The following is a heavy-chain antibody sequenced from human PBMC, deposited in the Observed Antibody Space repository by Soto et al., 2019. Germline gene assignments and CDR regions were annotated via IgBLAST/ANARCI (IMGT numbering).Heavy chain of an antibody. CDR2: IIPIFGTA. J-gene: IGHJ6*02. CDR3: ARVIQLGSFCGMDV. V-gene: IGHV1-69*13. D-gene: IGHD6-6*01. Sequence: GASVKVSCKASGGTFSSYAISWVRQAPGQGLEWMGGIIPIFGTANYAQKFKGRVTITADESTSTANKEMSSLKYEDTAVYYCARVIQLGSFCGMDVWGQGTTVTVSS. CDR1: GGTFSSYA.